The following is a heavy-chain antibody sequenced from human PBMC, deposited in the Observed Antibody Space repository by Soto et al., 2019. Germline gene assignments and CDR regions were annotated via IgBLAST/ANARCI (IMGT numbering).Heavy chain of an antibody. CDR1: GGSFSGYY. Sequence: TSETLSLTCAVYGGSFSGYYWSWIRQPPGKGLEWIGEINHSGSTNYNPSLKSRVTISVDTSKNQFSLKLSSVTAADTAVYYCARMFKVVTALYYYYYGMDVWGQGATVTVSS. J-gene: IGHJ6*02. CDR2: INHSGST. D-gene: IGHD2-21*02. V-gene: IGHV4-34*01. CDR3: ARMFKVVTALYYYYYGMDV.